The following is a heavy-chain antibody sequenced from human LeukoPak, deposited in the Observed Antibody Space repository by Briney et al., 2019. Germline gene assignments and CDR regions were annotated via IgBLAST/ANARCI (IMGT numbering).Heavy chain of an antibody. CDR1: GYTTTGYY. J-gene: IGHJ4*02. Sequence: TPSVSCTLSGYTTTGYYLHGVRHGPGQGLEWMVWVNSNTGHTNHAEKLQYGATVTRHTSIATAYMEMRSLRSDGTAVYYGARVRVGSGWPRPWYYEFWGQGTLITVPS. V-gene: IGHV1-2*02. CDR3: ARVRVGSGWPRPWYYEF. CDR2: VNSNTGHT. D-gene: IGHD6-19*01.